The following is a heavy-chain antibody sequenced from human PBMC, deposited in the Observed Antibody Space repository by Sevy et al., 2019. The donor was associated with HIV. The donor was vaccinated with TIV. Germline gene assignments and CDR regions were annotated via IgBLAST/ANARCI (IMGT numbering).Heavy chain of an antibody. D-gene: IGHD5-18*01. J-gene: IGHJ6*02. CDR3: AKDTVPVGYRFDYQYTYYYGMDV. CDR2: ISWIGFST. Sequence: GGSLRLSCVASGSGFRFDDYAMNWVRQAPGKGLEWVAGISWIGFSTGYGDSVKGRATISRENAKNSVYLQMNNLRDEDTALYYCAKDTVPVGYRFDYQYTYYYGMDVWGQGTTVTVSS. CDR1: GSGFRFDDYA. V-gene: IGHV3-9*01.